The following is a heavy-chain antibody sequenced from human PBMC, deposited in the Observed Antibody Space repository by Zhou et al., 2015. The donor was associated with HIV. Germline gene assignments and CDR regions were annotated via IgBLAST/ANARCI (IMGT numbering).Heavy chain of an antibody. Sequence: QVQLVQSGAEVKKPGSSVKVSCKASGGTFSSYAISWVRQAPGQGLEWMGGIIPIFGTANYAQKFQGRVTITADESTSTAYMELSSLRSEDTAVYYCARDREYKPYYDILTGYFDYWGQGTLVTVSS. CDR1: GGTFSSYA. J-gene: IGHJ4*02. CDR2: IIPIFGTA. CDR3: ARDREYKPYYDILTGYFDY. D-gene: IGHD3-9*01. V-gene: IGHV1-69*01.